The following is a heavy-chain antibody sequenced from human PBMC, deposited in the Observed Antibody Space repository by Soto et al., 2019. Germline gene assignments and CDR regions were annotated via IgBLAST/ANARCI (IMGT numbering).Heavy chain of an antibody. V-gene: IGHV3-11*06. D-gene: IGHD2-21*01. CDR3: ARGGGGGLFEH. CDR1: GFPFSDYY. J-gene: IGHJ4*02. Sequence: LRLSCATSGFPFSDYYMSWIRQAPGKGLEWLSHISPKSTYRNYADSVKGRFTISRDNTKSSLFLQMNSLGVEDTAVYYCARGGGGGLFEHWGQGVLVT. CDR2: ISPKSTYR.